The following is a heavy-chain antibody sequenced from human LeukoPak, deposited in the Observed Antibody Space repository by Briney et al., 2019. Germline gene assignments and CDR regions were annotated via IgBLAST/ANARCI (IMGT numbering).Heavy chain of an antibody. CDR2: ISGSGGST. Sequence: PGGSLRLSCAASGFTFSSYAMSWVRQAPGKGLEWVSAISGSGGSTYYADSVKGRFTISRDNSKNTLYLQMNSLRAEDTAVYYCAKDRIVLMVYAPGHFDYWGQGTLVTVSS. CDR1: GFTFSSYA. V-gene: IGHV3-23*01. D-gene: IGHD2-8*01. CDR3: AKDRIVLMVYAPGHFDY. J-gene: IGHJ4*02.